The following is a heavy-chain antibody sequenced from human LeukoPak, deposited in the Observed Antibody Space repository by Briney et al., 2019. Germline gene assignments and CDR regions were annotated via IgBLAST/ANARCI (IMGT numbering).Heavy chain of an antibody. J-gene: IGHJ6*02. CDR3: AKDKIAAAGKAGDGMDV. Sequence: PGRSLRLSCAASGFTFDDYAMHWVRQAPGKGLEWVSGISWNSGSIGYADSVRGRFTISRDNAKNSLYLQMNSLRAEDTALYYCAKDKIAAAGKAGDGMDVWGQGTTVTVSS. D-gene: IGHD6-13*01. CDR2: ISWNSGSI. V-gene: IGHV3-9*01. CDR1: GFTFDDYA.